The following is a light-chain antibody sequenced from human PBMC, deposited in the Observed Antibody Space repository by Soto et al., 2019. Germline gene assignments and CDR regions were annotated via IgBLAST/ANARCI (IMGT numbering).Light chain of an antibody. CDR2: GAS. CDR1: QSVSRRY. Sequence: EIVLTQSPGTLSLSPGERATLSCRASQSVSRRYLAWYQQKPGQAPRLLIYGASSRATGIPDRFSGSGYGTDFTLTISRLEPEDFAVYYCQQYGSSPPWTFGQVTKVEIK. CDR3: QQYGSSPPWT. J-gene: IGKJ1*01. V-gene: IGKV3-20*01.